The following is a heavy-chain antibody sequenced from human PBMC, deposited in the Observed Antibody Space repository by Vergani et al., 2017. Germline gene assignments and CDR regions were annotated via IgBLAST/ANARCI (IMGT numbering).Heavy chain of an antibody. Sequence: EVQLVESGGGLVQPGGSLRLSCAASGFTFSSYWMSWVRQAPGKGLEWVANIKQDGSEKYYVDSVKGRFTISRDNAKNSLYLQMNSLRAEDTAVYYCAKVLMGSSSPLAFDIWGQGTMVTVSS. J-gene: IGHJ3*02. V-gene: IGHV3-7*03. CDR3: AKVLMGSSSPLAFDI. CDR2: IKQDGSEK. D-gene: IGHD6-6*01. CDR1: GFTFSSYW.